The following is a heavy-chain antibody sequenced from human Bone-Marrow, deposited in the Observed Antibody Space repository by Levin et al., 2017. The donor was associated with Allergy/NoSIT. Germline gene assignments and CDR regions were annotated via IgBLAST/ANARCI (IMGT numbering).Heavy chain of an antibody. V-gene: IGHV1-2*02. Sequence: ASVKVSCRASGDTFNIYYMHWVRQAPGQGLEWMGWINPNNGDTKYAQKFQGRVTMTRDTSSSTAYMELSRLRSDDTAVYYCARTFIWGEAATRELEHWGQGTLVTVSS. J-gene: IGHJ1*01. CDR2: INPNNGDT. D-gene: IGHD2-15*01. CDR3: ARTFIWGEAATRELEH. CDR1: GDTFNIYY.